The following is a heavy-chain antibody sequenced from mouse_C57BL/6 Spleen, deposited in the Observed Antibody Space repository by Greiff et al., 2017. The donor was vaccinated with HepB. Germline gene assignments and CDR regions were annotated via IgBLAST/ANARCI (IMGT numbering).Heavy chain of an antibody. Sequence: QVQLQQSGAELVKPGASVKLSCKASGYTFTSYWMHWVKQRPGQGLEWIGMIHPNSGSTNYNEKFKSKATLTVDKSSSTAYMQLSSLTSEDSAVYYCAILPLGGFAYWGQGTLVTVSA. J-gene: IGHJ3*01. D-gene: IGHD3-1*01. CDR1: GYTFTSYW. CDR2: IHPNSGST. CDR3: AILPLGGFAY. V-gene: IGHV1-64*01.